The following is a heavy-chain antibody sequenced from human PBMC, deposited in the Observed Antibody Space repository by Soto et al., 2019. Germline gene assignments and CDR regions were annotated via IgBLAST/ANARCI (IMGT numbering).Heavy chain of an antibody. V-gene: IGHV3-11*01. D-gene: IGHD6-13*01. Sequence: LRLSFTGSGFDFGDYYMSWIRQAPGKGLEWVSYIDSGDGTTYYTDSVKGRFTISRDNAKKTVYLQMSSLRVEDTALYYCVRPYYSSSWFPFDRWGQGTLVTVSS. CDR3: VRPYYSSSWFPFDR. CDR2: IDSGDGTT. CDR1: GFDFGDYY. J-gene: IGHJ4*02.